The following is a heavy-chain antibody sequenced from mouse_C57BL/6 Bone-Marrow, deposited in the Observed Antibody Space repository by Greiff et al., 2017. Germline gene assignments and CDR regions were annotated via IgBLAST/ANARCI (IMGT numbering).Heavy chain of an antibody. J-gene: IGHJ3*01. CDR1: GYTFTSYG. Sequence: VQLQQSGAELARPGASVKLSCKASGYTFTSYGISWVKQRTGQGLEWIGEIYPRSGNTYYNEKFKGKATLTADKSSSTAYMELRSLASEDSAVYFCARSEGYGSSFAYWGQGTLVTVSA. CDR2: IYPRSGNT. D-gene: IGHD2-2*01. V-gene: IGHV1-81*01. CDR3: ARSEGYGSSFAY.